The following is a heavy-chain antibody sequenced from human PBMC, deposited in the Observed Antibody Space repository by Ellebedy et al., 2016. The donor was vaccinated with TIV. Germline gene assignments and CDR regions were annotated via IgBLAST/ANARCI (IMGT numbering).Heavy chain of an antibody. Sequence: SETLSPTCTVSGGSITDYYWSWIRQPPGKGLEWIGFFYYSGSTNYNPSLKSRVAISVDTSKNQFSLKLTSVAAADTAVYYCARTTLHCNGGGCSPFSDYWGQGTLVTVSS. CDR1: GGSITDYY. CDR3: ARTTLHCNGGGCSPFSDY. CDR2: FYYSGST. V-gene: IGHV4-59*01. D-gene: IGHD2-15*01. J-gene: IGHJ4*02.